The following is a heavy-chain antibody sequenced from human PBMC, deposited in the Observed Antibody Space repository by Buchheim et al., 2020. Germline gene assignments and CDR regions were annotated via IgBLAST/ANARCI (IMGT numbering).Heavy chain of an antibody. Sequence: EVQLLESGGGLVQPGGSLRLSCAASGFTFSSYAMSWVRQAPGKGLEWVSTVSAGGESTFYEASVKGRLPISRNSSRNTVHLQVNSLRAADTAIYYCSKDYYVPFDWGQGT. D-gene: IGHD3-10*02. CDR1: GFTFSSYA. V-gene: IGHV3-23*01. CDR2: VSAGGEST. J-gene: IGHJ4*02. CDR3: SKDYYVPFD.